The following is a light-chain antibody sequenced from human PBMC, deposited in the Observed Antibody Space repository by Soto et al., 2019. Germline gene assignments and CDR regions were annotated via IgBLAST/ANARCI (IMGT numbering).Light chain of an antibody. Sequence: EIVLTQSPGTLSLSPGERATLSCRASQSVSSSYLAWYQQKPGQAPRLLIYGASSRATGIPARFSGSGSGTDFPLIISRLEPEDFAVYYCQQYGSSRRTFGQGTKVEIK. CDR1: QSVSSSY. CDR2: GAS. J-gene: IGKJ1*01. CDR3: QQYGSSRRT. V-gene: IGKV3-20*01.